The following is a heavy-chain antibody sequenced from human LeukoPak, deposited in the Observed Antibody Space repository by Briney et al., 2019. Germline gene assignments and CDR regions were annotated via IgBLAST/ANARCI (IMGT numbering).Heavy chain of an antibody. J-gene: IGHJ6*03. CDR1: GYSFTSHY. Sequence: ASVKVSCKASGYSFTSHYTHWVRQAPGQGLEWMGLINPSGSSTLYAQKFQGRVTMTRDMSTTTDYMELSSLRSEDTAVYYCARVGNSYGYNFYYYYYYMDVWGKGTTVTISS. D-gene: IGHD5-18*01. CDR2: INPSGSST. V-gene: IGHV1-46*01. CDR3: ARVGNSYGYNFYYYYYYMDV.